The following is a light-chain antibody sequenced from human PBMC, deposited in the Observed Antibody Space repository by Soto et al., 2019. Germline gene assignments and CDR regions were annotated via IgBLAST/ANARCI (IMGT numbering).Light chain of an antibody. CDR2: GAS. CDR3: QQYNNWPLT. Sequence: ETVLTLSPATLSVSPGERATLSCRASQTVNNNLAWYQQKPGQAPSRLIYGASARATGIPARFSGSGSGTEFTLTISSLQSEDFAVYYCQQYNNWPLTFGGGTKVEIK. J-gene: IGKJ4*01. CDR1: QTVNNN. V-gene: IGKV3-15*01.